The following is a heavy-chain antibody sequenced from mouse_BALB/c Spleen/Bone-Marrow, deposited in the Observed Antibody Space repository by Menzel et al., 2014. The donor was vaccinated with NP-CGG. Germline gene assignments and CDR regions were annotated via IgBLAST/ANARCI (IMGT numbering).Heavy chain of an antibody. D-gene: IGHD1-1*01. V-gene: IGHV1-18*01. CDR2: INPYNGGT. J-gene: IGHJ4*01. CDR3: ARGYGSSYGYAMDY. Sequence: EVMLVESGPELVKPGASMKISCKASGYSFTGYTMNWVKQSHGKNLEWIGLINPYNGGTSYNQKFKGKATLTVDKSSSTAYMELLSLTSEDSAVYYCARGYGSSYGYAMDYWGQGTSVTVSS. CDR1: GYSFTGYT.